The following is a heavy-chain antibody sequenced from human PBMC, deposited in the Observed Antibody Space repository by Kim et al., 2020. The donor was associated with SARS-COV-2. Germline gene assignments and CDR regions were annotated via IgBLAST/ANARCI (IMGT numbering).Heavy chain of an antibody. Sequence: YAESVKGRFTIARDHSKNTLYLQMNSLRAEDTAVYYCAGSGYDTSYYFDYWGQGTLVTVSS. J-gene: IGHJ4*02. D-gene: IGHD5-12*01. V-gene: IGHV3-30*01. CDR3: AGSGYDTSYYFDY.